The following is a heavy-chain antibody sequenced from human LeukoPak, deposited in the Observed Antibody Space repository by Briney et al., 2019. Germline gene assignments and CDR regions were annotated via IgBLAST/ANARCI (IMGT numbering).Heavy chain of an antibody. J-gene: IGHJ4*02. Sequence: GGSLRLSCAASGFTFSSYAMSWVRQAPGKGLEWVSAISGSGGSTYYADSVKGRFTISRDNSKNTLYLQMNSLRAEDTAVYYCARDLRYGGSFDYWGQGTLVTVSP. CDR2: ISGSGGST. CDR3: ARDLRYGGSFDY. D-gene: IGHD4-23*01. V-gene: IGHV3-23*01. CDR1: GFTFSSYA.